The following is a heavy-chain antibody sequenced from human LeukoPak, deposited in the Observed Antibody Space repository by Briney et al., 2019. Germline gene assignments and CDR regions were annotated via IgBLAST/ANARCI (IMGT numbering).Heavy chain of an antibody. V-gene: IGHV1-2*02. CDR1: GYTFTGYY. CDR2: INSNSGVA. J-gene: IGHJ4*02. Sequence: ASVKVSCKASGYTFTGYYMHWVRQAPGQVLEWMGSINSNSGVANFAQKFQGRVTLTRDTSITTAYMELSRLRSDDTAVYYCARDSGTWVECSRTSCYIAYWGQGTLVSVSS. D-gene: IGHD2-2*02. CDR3: ARDSGTWVECSRTSCYIAY.